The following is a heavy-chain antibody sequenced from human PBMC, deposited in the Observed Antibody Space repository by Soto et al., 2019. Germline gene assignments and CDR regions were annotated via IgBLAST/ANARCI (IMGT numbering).Heavy chain of an antibody. D-gene: IGHD3-10*01. V-gene: IGHV1-18*04. CDR2: ISAYDGKT. CDR3: ATDFVRSFRVVIIQSTQYFYYGMGV. Sequence: GASVKVSCKASGYTFTSYGISWVRQAPGQGLEWMGWISAYDGKTNYAQRLQGRVTMTTDTTTSTAYMELRSMRSDDTAVYYCATDFVRSFRVVIIQSTQYFYYGMGVWGQGTTVNVSS. J-gene: IGHJ6*02. CDR1: GYTFTSYG.